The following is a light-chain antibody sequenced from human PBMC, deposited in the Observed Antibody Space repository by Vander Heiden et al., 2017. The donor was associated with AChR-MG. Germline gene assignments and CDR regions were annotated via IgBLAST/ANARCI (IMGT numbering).Light chain of an antibody. Sequence: QSALTQPASVSGSPGQSITISCTGTIRDIGGYKYVSWYQQHPGKAPKLMIYDVTNRPSGVSNRFSGSKSGNTASLTISGLQAEDEANYYCSSYTSNSTLLFGGGTKLTVL. CDR2: DVT. CDR1: IRDIGGYKY. CDR3: SSYTSNSTLL. V-gene: IGLV2-14*03. J-gene: IGLJ2*01.